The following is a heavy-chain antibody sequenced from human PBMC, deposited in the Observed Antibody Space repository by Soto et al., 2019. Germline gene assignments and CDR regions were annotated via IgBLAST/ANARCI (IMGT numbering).Heavy chain of an antibody. Sequence: SSVKVSFKASGGTFSSYAISWVRQAPGQGLEWMGGIIPIFGTANYAQKFQGRVTITADESTSTAYMELSSLRSEDTAVYYCARDFSLKYQRQESIDPWGQGTLVTVSS. V-gene: IGHV1-69*13. CDR1: GGTFSSYA. CDR3: ARDFSLKYQRQESIDP. J-gene: IGHJ5*02. D-gene: IGHD2-2*01. CDR2: IIPIFGTA.